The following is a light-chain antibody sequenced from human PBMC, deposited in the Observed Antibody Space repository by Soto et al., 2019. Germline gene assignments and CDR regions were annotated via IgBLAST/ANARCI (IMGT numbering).Light chain of an antibody. CDR3: SSYTSRSTPV. CDR1: SSDVGGYDY. V-gene: IGLV2-8*01. CDR2: EVT. Sequence: QSALTQPPSASGSPGQSVTISCTGTSSDVGGYDYVSWYQQYPGKTPKLMIFEVTKRPSGVPDRFSGSKSGNTASLTVSGLQAEDEADYYCSSYTSRSTPVFGGGTKVTVL. J-gene: IGLJ2*01.